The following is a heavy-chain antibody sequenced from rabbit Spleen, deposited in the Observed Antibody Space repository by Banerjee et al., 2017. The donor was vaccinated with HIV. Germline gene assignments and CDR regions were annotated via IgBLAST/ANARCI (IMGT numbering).Heavy chain of an antibody. V-gene: IGHV1S40*01. D-gene: IGHD1-1*01. Sequence: QSLEESGGDLVKPGASLTLTCTASGFSFSSTYWIYWVRQAPGKGLEWIACIGSTSGTTYYASWAKGRFTISKTSSTTVTLQMTSLTAADTATYFCAREYVNTFNLWGPGTLVTVS. CDR1: GFSFSSTYW. CDR3: AREYVNTFNL. CDR2: IGSTSGTT. J-gene: IGHJ4*01.